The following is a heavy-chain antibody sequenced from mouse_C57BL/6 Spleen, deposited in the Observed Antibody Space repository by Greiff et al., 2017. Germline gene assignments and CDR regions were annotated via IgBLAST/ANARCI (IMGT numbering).Heavy chain of an antibody. CDR1: GYTFTDYE. D-gene: IGHD1-1*01. CDR2: IDPETGGT. J-gene: IGHJ1*03. V-gene: IGHV1-15*01. CDR3: TCGSSWGYVDY. Sequence: QVQLQQSGAELVRPGASVTLSCKASGYTFTDYEMHWVKQTPVPGLEWIGAIDPETGGTAYNQKFKGKAILTADKSSSQAYMELRSLTSEYSAVCYCTCGSSWGYVDYWGTGTTVTVSA.